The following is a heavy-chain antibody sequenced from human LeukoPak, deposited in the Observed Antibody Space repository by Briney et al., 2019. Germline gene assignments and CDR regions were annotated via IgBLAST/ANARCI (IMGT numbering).Heavy chain of an antibody. CDR1: GFTFSSYG. CDR2: IRYDESKT. Sequence: PGVSLRLSCAASGFTFSSYGMHWVRQAPAKGLEWVAFIRYDESKTFYGDSVKGRFTVSRDNSKNTLYLQMNSLRAEDTAVYYCAKSHLPNSYSGTYYCDYWGQGTQVTVSS. D-gene: IGHD1-26*01. V-gene: IGHV3-30*02. CDR3: AKSHLPNSYSGTYYCDY. J-gene: IGHJ4*02.